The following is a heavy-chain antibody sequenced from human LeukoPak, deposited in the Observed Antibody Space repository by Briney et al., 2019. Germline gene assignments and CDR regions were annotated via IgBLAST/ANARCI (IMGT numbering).Heavy chain of an antibody. Sequence: GASVKVSCTASGYTFTSYDINWVRRATGQGLEWMGWMNPNSGNTGYAQKFQGRVTMTRNTSISTAYMELSSLRSEDTAVYYCARGGSSSRNWFDPWGQGTLVTVSS. CDR2: MNPNSGNT. CDR3: ARGGSSSRNWFDP. CDR1: GYTFTSYD. V-gene: IGHV1-8*01. J-gene: IGHJ5*02. D-gene: IGHD6-13*01.